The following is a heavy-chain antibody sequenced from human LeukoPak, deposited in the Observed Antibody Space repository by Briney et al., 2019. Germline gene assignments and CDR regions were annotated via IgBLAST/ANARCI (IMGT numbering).Heavy chain of an antibody. CDR2: IIPIFGPA. Sequence: ASVKVSCKASGGTFSSYAISWVRQAPGQGLEWMGRIIPIFGPANYAQKFQGRVTITTDESTSTAYMELSSLRSEDTAVYYCAREALLYYDSSGYYLGWFQHWGQGTLVTVSS. CDR1: GGTFSSYA. CDR3: AREALLYYDSSGYYLGWFQH. V-gene: IGHV1-69*05. D-gene: IGHD3-22*01. J-gene: IGHJ1*01.